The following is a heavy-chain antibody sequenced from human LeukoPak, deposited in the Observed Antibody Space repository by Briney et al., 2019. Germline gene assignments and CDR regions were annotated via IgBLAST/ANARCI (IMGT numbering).Heavy chain of an antibody. CDR2: ISYNGSNE. Sequence: GGSLRLSCAASGFTFSSYGIHWVRQAPGKGLEWVAFISYNGSNEYYADSVKGRFTISRDNSKDTLYLQMNSLRAEDTAVYYCARDDFWSGVGAFDIWGQGTMVTVSS. CDR3: ARDDFWSGVGAFDI. CDR1: GFTFSSYG. V-gene: IGHV3-30*03. D-gene: IGHD3-3*01. J-gene: IGHJ3*02.